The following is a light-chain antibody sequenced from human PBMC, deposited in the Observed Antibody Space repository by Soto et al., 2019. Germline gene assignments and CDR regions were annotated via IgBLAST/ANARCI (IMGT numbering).Light chain of an antibody. V-gene: IGLV2-14*03. J-gene: IGLJ2*01. CDR3: TSWTTSTTMI. CDR1: SSDIGAYNF. CDR2: DVN. Sequence: QSALTQPASVSGSPGQSITISCTGTSSDIGAYNFVSWYQQHPGKAPKLMLYDVNIRPSGVSNRFSGSKSRNTDSLTISGLQAEDEADYYCTSWTTSTTMIFGGGTKLTVL.